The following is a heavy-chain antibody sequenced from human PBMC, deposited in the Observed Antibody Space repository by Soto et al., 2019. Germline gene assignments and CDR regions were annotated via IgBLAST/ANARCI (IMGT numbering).Heavy chain of an antibody. CDR3: AREVYSSYYYYYMDV. CDR1: GFTVSSNY. Sequence: EVQLVESGGGLVQPGGSPRLSCAASGFTVSSNYMSWVRQAPGKGLEWVSVIYSGGSTYYADSVKGRFTISRDNSKNTLYLQMNSLRAEDTAVYYCAREVYSSYYYYYMDVWGKGTTVTVSS. CDR2: IYSGGST. V-gene: IGHV3-66*01. J-gene: IGHJ6*03. D-gene: IGHD6-13*01.